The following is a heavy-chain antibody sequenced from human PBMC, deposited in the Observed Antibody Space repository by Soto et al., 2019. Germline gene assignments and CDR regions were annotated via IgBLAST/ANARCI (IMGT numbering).Heavy chain of an antibody. Sequence: GGSLRLSCAVSGFTVSSNQMTCVRQAPGKGLEWVSLIYSDGTPYYADSVKGRFTISRDNSKNTVHLQMNSLRADDTAVYYCARLAFDDSFDIWGQGTKVTVSS. CDR1: GFTVSSNQ. CDR2: IYSDGTP. D-gene: IGHD3-9*01. V-gene: IGHV3-53*01. CDR3: ARLAFDDSFDI. J-gene: IGHJ3*02.